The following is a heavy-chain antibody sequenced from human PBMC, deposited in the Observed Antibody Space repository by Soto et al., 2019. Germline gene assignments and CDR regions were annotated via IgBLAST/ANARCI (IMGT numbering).Heavy chain of an antibody. CDR2: IYYRGST. CDR3: ARDGGEASGMDV. CDR1: GGSISSHY. J-gene: IGHJ6*02. V-gene: IGHV4-59*11. D-gene: IGHD3-16*01. Sequence: SETLSLTCTVSGGSISSHYWSWVRQAPGKGLEWIGHIYYRGSTAYNPSLRSRSTISVDTSNNQFSLKLNSVTTADTAVYYCARDGGEASGMDVWGQGTKVTVSS.